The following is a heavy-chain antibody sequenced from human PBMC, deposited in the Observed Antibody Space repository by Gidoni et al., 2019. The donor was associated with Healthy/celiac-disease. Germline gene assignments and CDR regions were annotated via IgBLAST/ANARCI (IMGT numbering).Heavy chain of an antibody. J-gene: IGHJ4*02. CDR2: IRSKAYGGTT. V-gene: IGHV3-49*04. Sequence: EVQLVESGGGLVQPGRSLRLSCTASGFPFGDYAMSWVRQAPGKGLEWVGFIRSKAYGGTTEYAASVKGRFTISRDDSKSIAYLQMNSLKTEDTAVYYCTRDKSRGPFDYWGQGTLVTVSS. CDR1: GFPFGDYA. D-gene: IGHD3-10*01. CDR3: TRDKSRGPFDY.